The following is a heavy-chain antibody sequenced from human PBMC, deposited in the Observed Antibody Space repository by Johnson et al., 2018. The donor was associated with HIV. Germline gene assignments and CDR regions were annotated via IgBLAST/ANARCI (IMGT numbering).Heavy chain of an antibody. Sequence: QVQLVESGGGLVKPGGSLRLSCAASGFSFSDYYMSWIRQAPGKGLEWVSYISSSGSTIYYADSVKGRFSISRDNAKNSLFLQMNSLIAEDLAVYYCATRDPTNRPGVFDILGQGTMVTVSS. CDR3: ATRDPTNRPGVFDI. D-gene: IGHD2-8*01. CDR1: GFSFSDYY. J-gene: IGHJ3*02. CDR2: ISSSGSTI. V-gene: IGHV3-11*04.